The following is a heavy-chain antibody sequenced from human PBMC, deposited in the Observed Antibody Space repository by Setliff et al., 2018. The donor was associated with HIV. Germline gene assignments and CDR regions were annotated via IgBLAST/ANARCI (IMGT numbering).Heavy chain of an antibody. CDR1: GGSISSYY. D-gene: IGHD4-17*01. V-gene: IGHV4-59*12. CDR3: AALTTGYYFDY. Sequence: SETLSLTCTVSGGSISSYYWTWIRQPPGKGLEWIGYIYYSGSTNYNPSLKSRVTISVDTSKNQFSLKLSSVTAADTAVYYCAALTTGYYFDYWGQGTLVTVSS. J-gene: IGHJ4*01. CDR2: IYYSGST.